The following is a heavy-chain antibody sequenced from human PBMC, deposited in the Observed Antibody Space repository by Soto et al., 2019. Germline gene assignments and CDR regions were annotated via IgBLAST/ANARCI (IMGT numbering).Heavy chain of an antibody. J-gene: IGHJ4*02. V-gene: IGHV3-33*01. CDR2: IWRDGSNE. D-gene: IGHD1-26*01. CDR1: GFTFSSSG. CDR3: ARGQGSLMSWDLDY. Sequence: PGGSLRLSCAASGFTFSSSGMHWVRQAPGKGLEWVAVIWRDGSNENYADSVKGRFTISRDNSKNTLYLQMNSLRVEDTAVYYCARGQGSLMSWDLDYWGQGTLVTVSS.